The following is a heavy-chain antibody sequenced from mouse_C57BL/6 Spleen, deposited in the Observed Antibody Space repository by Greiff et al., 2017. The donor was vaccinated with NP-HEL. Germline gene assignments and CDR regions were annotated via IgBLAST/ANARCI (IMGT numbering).Heavy chain of an antibody. Sequence: QVQLQQPGAELVMPGASVKLSCKASGYTFTSYWMHWVKQRPGLGLEWIGEIDPSDSYTNYNQKFKGKSTLTVDKSSSTAYMQLSSLTSEDSAVYYCARSRTTVVATYWYFDVWGTGTTVTVSS. CDR3: ARSRTTVVATYWYFDV. V-gene: IGHV1-69*01. CDR1: GYTFTSYW. J-gene: IGHJ1*03. D-gene: IGHD1-1*01. CDR2: IDPSDSYT.